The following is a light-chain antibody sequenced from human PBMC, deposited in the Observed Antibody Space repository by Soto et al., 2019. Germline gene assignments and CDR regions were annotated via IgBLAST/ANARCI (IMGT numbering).Light chain of an antibody. CDR3: GAWDDSLSVVV. CDR1: SSNIGSNL. CDR2: DNN. J-gene: IGLJ2*01. Sequence: QSALTQPPSVSAAPGQKVTISCSGSSSNIGSNLVSWYQQLPGTAPKLLIYDNNKRPSGIPDRFSGSRSGTSATLGITGLQTGDEADYYCGAWDDSLSVVVFGGGTKLTVL. V-gene: IGLV1-51*01.